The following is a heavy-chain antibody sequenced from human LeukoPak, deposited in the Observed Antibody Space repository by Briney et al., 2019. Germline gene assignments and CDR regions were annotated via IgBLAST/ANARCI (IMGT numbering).Heavy chain of an antibody. CDR1: GGSFSGYY. Sequence: SETLSLTCAVYGGSFSGYYWSWIRQPPGKGLEWIGEINHSGSTNYNPSLKSRVTISVDTSKNQFSLKLSSVTAADTAVYYCARTRSGYYYPIDYWGQGTLVTVSS. CDR3: ARTRSGYYYPIDY. CDR2: INHSGST. J-gene: IGHJ4*02. V-gene: IGHV4-34*01. D-gene: IGHD3-22*01.